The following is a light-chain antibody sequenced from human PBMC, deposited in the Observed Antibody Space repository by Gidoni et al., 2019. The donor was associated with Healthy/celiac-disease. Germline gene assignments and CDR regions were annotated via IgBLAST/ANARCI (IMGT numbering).Light chain of an antibody. CDR2: QDS. V-gene: IGLV3-1*01. Sequence: SYQLTQPPSVSVSPGQTASIPCSGDKLGAKYACWYQQKPGQSPLLVIYQDSNRPSGIPERFSGSNTGNTATLTISGTQAMDEADYYCQAWDSSTAVVFGGGTKLTVL. J-gene: IGLJ2*01. CDR3: QAWDSSTAVV. CDR1: KLGAKY.